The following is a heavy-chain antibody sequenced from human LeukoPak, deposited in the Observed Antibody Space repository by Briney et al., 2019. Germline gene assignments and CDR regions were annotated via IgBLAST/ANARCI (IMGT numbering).Heavy chain of an antibody. Sequence: ASVKVSCKATGYTFTTYTMNWVRQAPGQGLEWMGWINTNTGNPTYAQGFTGRFVFSLDTSVSTAYLQISSLKAEDTAIYYCARAVGYCSDTACYLDYWGQGTLVTVSS. V-gene: IGHV7-4-1*02. CDR3: ARAVGYCSDTACYLDY. D-gene: IGHD2-15*01. CDR2: INTNTGNP. J-gene: IGHJ4*02. CDR1: GYTFTTYT.